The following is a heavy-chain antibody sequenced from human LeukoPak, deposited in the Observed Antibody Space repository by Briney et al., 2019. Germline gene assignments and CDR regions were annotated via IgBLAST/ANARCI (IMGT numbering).Heavy chain of an antibody. V-gene: IGHV3-23*01. CDR1: GFTVSSNY. D-gene: IGHD3-9*01. CDR2: ISGSGGST. J-gene: IGHJ4*02. Sequence: GGSLRLSCAASGFTVSSNYMSWVRQAPGKGLEWVSAISGSGGSTYYADSVKGRFTISRDNSKDTLYLQMNSLRAEDTAVYYCAKVQVGYDILTVWGQGTLVTVSS. CDR3: AKVQVGYDILTV.